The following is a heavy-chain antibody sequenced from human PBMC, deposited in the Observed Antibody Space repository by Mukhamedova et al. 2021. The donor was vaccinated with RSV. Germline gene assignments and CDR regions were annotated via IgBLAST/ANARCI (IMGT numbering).Heavy chain of an antibody. CDR3: ARDRVSGDYVEADFDY. V-gene: IGHV3-21*01. J-gene: IGHJ4*02. Sequence: SSSSYIYYADSVKGRFTISRDNAKNSLYLQMNSLRAEDTAVYYCARDRVSGDYVEADFDYWGQGTLVTVSS. CDR2: SSSSYI. D-gene: IGHD4-17*01.